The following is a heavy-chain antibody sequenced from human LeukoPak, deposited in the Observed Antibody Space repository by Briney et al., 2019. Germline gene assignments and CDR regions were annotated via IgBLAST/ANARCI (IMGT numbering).Heavy chain of an antibody. J-gene: IGHJ6*03. Sequence: GASVKVSCKASGYSFTGYYIHWVRQAPGQGLEWMGWINPNSGGTNYAQKFQGRVTMPRDTPISTPYMELSRLRSDDPAVYYCARDGGGMRDFWSGQTRGFYYYMDVWGKGTTVTVSS. CDR3: ARDGGGMRDFWSGQTRGFYYYMDV. D-gene: IGHD3-3*01. CDR2: INPNSGGT. V-gene: IGHV1-2*02. CDR1: GYSFTGYY.